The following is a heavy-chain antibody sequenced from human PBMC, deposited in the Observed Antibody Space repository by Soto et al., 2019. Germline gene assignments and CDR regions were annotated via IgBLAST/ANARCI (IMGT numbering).Heavy chain of an antibody. CDR2: ISGSGGST. V-gene: IGHV3-23*01. J-gene: IGHJ4*02. Sequence: GGSLRLSCAASGFTFSSYAMSWVRQAPGKGLEWVSGISGSGGSTYYADSVKGRFTISRDDSKNTLYLQMNSLRAEDTAIFYCARDPFGYYVNYFDNWGLGTLVTVSS. CDR3: ARDPFGYYVNYFDN. D-gene: IGHD1-26*01. CDR1: GFTFSSYA.